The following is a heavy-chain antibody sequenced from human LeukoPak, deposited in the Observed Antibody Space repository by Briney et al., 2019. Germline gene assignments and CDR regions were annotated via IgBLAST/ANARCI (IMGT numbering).Heavy chain of an antibody. J-gene: IGHJ6*02. V-gene: IGHV1-18*01. Sequence: ASVKVSCKASGYTFTSYGISWVRQAPGQGLEWMGWISAYSGNTNYAQKLQGRVTMTTDTSTSTAYMELRSLRSDDTAVYYCARNTYYYDSSGYAVGDVWGQGTTVTVSS. CDR2: ISAYSGNT. D-gene: IGHD3-22*01. CDR1: GYTFTSYG. CDR3: ARNTYYYDSSGYAVGDV.